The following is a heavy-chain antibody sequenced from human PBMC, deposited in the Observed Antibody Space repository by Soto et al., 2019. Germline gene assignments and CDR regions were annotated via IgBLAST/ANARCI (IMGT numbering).Heavy chain of an antibody. Sequence: PGGSLRLSXAASGFTFSSYAMSWVRQAPGKGLEWVSAISGSGGSTYYADSVKGRFTISRDNSKNTLYLQMNSLRAEDTAVYYCVRKYPGTRPFDYWGQGTLVTVSS. V-gene: IGHV3-23*01. D-gene: IGHD2-2*01. CDR3: VRKYPGTRPFDY. CDR2: ISGSGGST. CDR1: GFTFSSYA. J-gene: IGHJ4*01.